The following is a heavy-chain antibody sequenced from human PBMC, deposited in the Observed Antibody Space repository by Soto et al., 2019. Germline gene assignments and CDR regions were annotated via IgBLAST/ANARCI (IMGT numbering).Heavy chain of an antibody. CDR3: ARDRAGSSSIEG. J-gene: IGHJ6*02. CDR1: GYTFTSYD. CDR2: MNPNSGNT. Sequence: QVQMVQSGAEVKKPGASVKVSCKASGYTFTSYDINWVRQATGQGLEWMGWMNPNSGNTGYAQKFRGRVTMTRNTAIITEYVELSSLRSEDTAVYYCARDRAGSSSIEGWGQGTTVRVSS. V-gene: IGHV1-8*01. D-gene: IGHD6-19*01.